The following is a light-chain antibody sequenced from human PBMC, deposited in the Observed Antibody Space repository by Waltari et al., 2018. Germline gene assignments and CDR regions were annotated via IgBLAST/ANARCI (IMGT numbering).Light chain of an antibody. Sequence: QSALTQPASVSGSPGHSLTISCTGTSSDVGAYDYVSWYQQYPGKAPKLMIFEVSNRPSGASIRFSGSKSGNTASLTISGLLPEDEADYYCSSFTTSSTQVFGTGTKVTVL. CDR2: EVS. CDR3: SSFTTSSTQV. J-gene: IGLJ1*01. CDR1: SSDVGAYDY. V-gene: IGLV2-14*01.